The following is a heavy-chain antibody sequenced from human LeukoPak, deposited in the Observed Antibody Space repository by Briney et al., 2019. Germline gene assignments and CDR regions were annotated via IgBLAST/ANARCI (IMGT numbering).Heavy chain of an antibody. V-gene: IGHV4-4*02. J-gene: IGHJ5*02. D-gene: IGHD1-26*01. CDR3: ARLRLSGGSFSVGWFDP. Sequence: SGTLSLTCTVSDEVITSNNWWSWVRQSPGKGLEWIGEIFHSGTTRYKASLESRVTMLLDKSKNQFSLRLNSVTAADTAVYFCARLRLSGGSFSVGWFDPWGQGIQVAVSS. CDR2: IFHSGTT. CDR1: DEVITSNNW.